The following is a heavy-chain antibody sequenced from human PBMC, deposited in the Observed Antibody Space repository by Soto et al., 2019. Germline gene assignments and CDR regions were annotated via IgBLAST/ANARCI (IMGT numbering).Heavy chain of an antibody. CDR2: IKQDGSEK. V-gene: IGHV3-7*02. D-gene: IGHD6-13*01. CDR1: GFTFRSFW. J-gene: IGHJ4*02. Sequence: PGEFLRLYCEDSGFTFRSFWMTCVRRAPVKGLEWVANIKQDGSEKYYVDSVKGRFTISRDNAKNSLYLQLNSLRAEDTAVYYCATHPYSSGWYCWGQGT. CDR3: ATHPYSSGWYC.